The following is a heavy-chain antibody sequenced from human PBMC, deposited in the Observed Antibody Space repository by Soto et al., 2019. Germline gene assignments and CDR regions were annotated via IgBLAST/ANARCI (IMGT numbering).Heavy chain of an antibody. Sequence: PGGSLRLSCAASGFTFSISSMSWIRQAPGKGLEWVSYISSSSSYTNYADSVKGRFTISRDNAKNSLYLQMNSLRAEDTAVYYCARDYLVVPHRVIDYWGQGTLVTVSS. CDR2: ISSSSSYT. CDR1: GFTFSISS. CDR3: ARDYLVVPHRVIDY. J-gene: IGHJ4*02. V-gene: IGHV3-11*06. D-gene: IGHD2-2*01.